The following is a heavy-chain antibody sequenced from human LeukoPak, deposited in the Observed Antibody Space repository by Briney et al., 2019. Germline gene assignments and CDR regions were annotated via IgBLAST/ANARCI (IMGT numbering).Heavy chain of an antibody. V-gene: IGHV3-23*01. CDR1: GFTFSSYA. CDR3: AKDPYNYGSGSLYFDY. Sequence: TGGSLRLSCAASGFTFSSYAMSWVRQAPGKGLEWVSAISGSGGSTYYADSVKGRFTISRDNSKNTLYLQMNSLRAEDTAVYYCAKDPYNYGSGSLYFDYWGQGTLVTVSS. D-gene: IGHD3-10*01. J-gene: IGHJ4*02. CDR2: ISGSGGST.